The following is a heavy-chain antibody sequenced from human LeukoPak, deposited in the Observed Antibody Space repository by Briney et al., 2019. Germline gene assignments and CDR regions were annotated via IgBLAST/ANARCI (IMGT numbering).Heavy chain of an antibody. V-gene: IGHV4-59*01. CDR3: ARTSSSGWYNYFDY. D-gene: IGHD6-19*01. CDR2: IYYSGSS. CDR1: GGSISSYY. Sequence: SETLSLTCTVSGGSISSYYWSWIRQPPGKALEWIGYIYYSGSSNYNPSLKSRVTISVDTSKNQFSLKLSSVTAADTAVYYCARTSSSGWYNYFDYWGQGTLVTVSS. J-gene: IGHJ4*02.